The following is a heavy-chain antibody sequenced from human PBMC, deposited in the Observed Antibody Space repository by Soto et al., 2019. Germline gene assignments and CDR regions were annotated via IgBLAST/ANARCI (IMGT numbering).Heavy chain of an antibody. V-gene: IGHV3-23*01. Sequence: EVQLLESGGGLVQPGGSLRLSCGASGFTFSTYAMNWVRQAPGKGLEWVAAISGSGGGTYYADSVKGRFTISRDNSKNSLFLHMNSLGAEDRAVYFCTKGGRIVATTYNLDVWGQGTTVAVSS. CDR1: GFTFSTYA. CDR3: TKGGRIVATTYNLDV. CDR2: ISGSGGGT. D-gene: IGHD1-26*01. J-gene: IGHJ6*02.